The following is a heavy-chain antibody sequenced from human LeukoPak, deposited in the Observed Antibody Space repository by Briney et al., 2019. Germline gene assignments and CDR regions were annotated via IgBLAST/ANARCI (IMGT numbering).Heavy chain of an antibody. CDR3: ARVGTGSYYYYGMDV. Sequence: SETLSLTCAVYGGSFSGYYWSWIRQHPGKGLEWIGYIYYSGSTYYNPSLKSRVTISVDTSKNQFSLKLSSVTAADTAVYYCARVGTGSYYYYGMDVWGQGTTITVSS. D-gene: IGHD1-7*01. J-gene: IGHJ6*02. CDR1: GGSFSGYY. V-gene: IGHV4-31*11. CDR2: IYYSGST.